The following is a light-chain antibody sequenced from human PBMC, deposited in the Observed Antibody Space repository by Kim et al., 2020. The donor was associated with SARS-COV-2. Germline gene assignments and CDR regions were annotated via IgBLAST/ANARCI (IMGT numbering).Light chain of an antibody. CDR1: SSDVGGYVY. Sequence: PGQSVTISGTRTSSDVGGYVYVSWYQQHPRKAPKLLIYDVTKRPSGVPDRFSGSKSGNTASLTISGLQADDEADYYCCSFAGTPWVFGGGTQLTVL. J-gene: IGLJ3*02. V-gene: IGLV2-11*01. CDR2: DVT. CDR3: CSFAGTPWV.